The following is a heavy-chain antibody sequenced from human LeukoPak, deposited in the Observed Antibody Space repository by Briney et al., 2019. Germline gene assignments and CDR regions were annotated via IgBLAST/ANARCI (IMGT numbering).Heavy chain of an antibody. CDR3: ARSDGDYVTHYYYYGMDV. V-gene: IGHV1-2*02. CDR2: INPNSGGT. D-gene: IGHD4-17*01. CDR1: GYTFTGYY. J-gene: IGHJ6*02. Sequence: ASVKVSCKASGYTFTGYYMHWVRQAPGQGLEWMGWINPNSGGTNYAQKFQGRVTMTRDTSISTAYMELSRLRSDDTAVYYCARSDGDYVTHYYYYGMDVWGQGTTVTVSS.